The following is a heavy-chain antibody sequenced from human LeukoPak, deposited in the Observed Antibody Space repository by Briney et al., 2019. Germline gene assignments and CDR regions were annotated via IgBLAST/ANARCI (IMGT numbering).Heavy chain of an antibody. CDR2: ISSNGGST. CDR1: GFTFSRYA. CDR3: VKDGSGSYYTYYFDY. D-gene: IGHD3-10*01. J-gene: IGHJ4*02. Sequence: GGSLRLSCSASGFTFSRYAMHWVRQVPGKGLEYVSAISSNGGSTYYADSVKGRFTISRDSSKNTLYLQMSSLRAEDTAVYYCVKDGSGSYYTYYFDYWGQGTLVTVSS. V-gene: IGHV3-64D*06.